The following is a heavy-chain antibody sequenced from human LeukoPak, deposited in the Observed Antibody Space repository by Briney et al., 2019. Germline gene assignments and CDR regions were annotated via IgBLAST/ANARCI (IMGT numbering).Heavy chain of an antibody. CDR2: ISAQHGQT. J-gene: IGHJ4*02. Sequence: ASVKVSCKTSGYSKNFYGITWVRQVAGQGLEWMGWISAQHGQTEYAPNSQDRVTMTIDTDMNTAYMELRRLRSDDTAVYYCARNGGNENDYWGQGTLVTVSS. D-gene: IGHD4-23*01. V-gene: IGHV1-18*01. CDR1: GYSKNFYG. CDR3: ARNGGNENDY.